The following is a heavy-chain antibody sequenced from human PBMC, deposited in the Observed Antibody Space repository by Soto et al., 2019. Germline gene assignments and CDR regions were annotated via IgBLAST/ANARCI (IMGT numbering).Heavy chain of an antibody. D-gene: IGHD5-12*01. CDR2: ISYDGSNK. CDR3: AKDWALRGYSGYDPVDC. Sequence: QVQLVESGGGVVQPGRSLRLSCAASGFTFSSYGMHWVRQAPGKGLEWVAVISYDGSNKYYADSVKGRFTISRDNSKNTLFLQMNSLRAEDTAIYYCAKDWALRGYSGYDPVDCWGQGTLVTVSS. CDR1: GFTFSSYG. V-gene: IGHV3-30*18. J-gene: IGHJ4*02.